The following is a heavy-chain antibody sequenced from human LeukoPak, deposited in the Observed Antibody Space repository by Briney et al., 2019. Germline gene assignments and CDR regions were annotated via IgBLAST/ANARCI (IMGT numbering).Heavy chain of an antibody. V-gene: IGHV4-59*05. CDR2: IYYSGST. D-gene: IGHD6-13*01. CDR1: GGSISSYY. CDR3: ASIIAAAGKGYFLDY. Sequence: SETLSPTCTVSGGSISSYYWSWIRQPPGKGLEWIGSIYYSGSTYYNPSLKSRVTISVDTSKNQFSLKLSSVTAADTAVYYCASIIAAAGKGYFLDYWGQGTLVTVSS. J-gene: IGHJ4*02.